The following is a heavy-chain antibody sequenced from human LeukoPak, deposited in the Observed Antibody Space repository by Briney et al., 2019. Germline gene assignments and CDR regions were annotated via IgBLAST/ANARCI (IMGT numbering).Heavy chain of an antibody. D-gene: IGHD3-22*01. CDR1: GFTFSSYA. V-gene: IGHV3-30-3*01. CDR2: ISYDGSNK. CDR3: AREFPPNYNPLYYYDSSGYPDY. Sequence: GGSLRLSCAASGFTFSSYAMHWVRQAPSKGLEWVAVISYDGSNKYYADSVKGRFTISRDNSKNTLYLQMNSLRAEDTAVYYCAREFPPNYNPLYYYDSSGYPDYWGQGTLVTVSS. J-gene: IGHJ4*02.